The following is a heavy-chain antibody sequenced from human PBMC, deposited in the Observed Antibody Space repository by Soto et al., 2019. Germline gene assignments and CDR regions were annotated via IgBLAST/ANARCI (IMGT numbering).Heavy chain of an antibody. CDR2: IWYDGSNK. CDR3: ARGHSSSYYFDY. CDR1: GFTFSSYG. Sequence: GGSLRLSCAASGFTFSSYGMHWVRQAPGKGLEWVAVIWYDGSNKYYADSVKGRFTISRDNSKNTLYLQMNSLRAEDTAVYYCARGHSSSYYFDYWVQGTLVTVSS. D-gene: IGHD6-13*01. V-gene: IGHV3-33*01. J-gene: IGHJ4*02.